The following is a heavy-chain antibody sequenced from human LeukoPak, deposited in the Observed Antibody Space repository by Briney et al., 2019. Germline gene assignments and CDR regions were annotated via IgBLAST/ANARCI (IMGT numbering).Heavy chain of an antibody. CDR1: GGSISSSSYY. Sequence: SETLSLTCTVSGGSISSSSYYWGWIRQPPGKGLEWIGSIYYSGSTYYNPSLKSRVTISVDTSKNQFSLKLSSVTAADTAVYYCARLEVVPAAWWVFDYWGQGTLVTVSS. V-gene: IGHV4-39*01. CDR3: ARLEVVPAAWWVFDY. D-gene: IGHD2-2*01. J-gene: IGHJ4*02. CDR2: IYYSGST.